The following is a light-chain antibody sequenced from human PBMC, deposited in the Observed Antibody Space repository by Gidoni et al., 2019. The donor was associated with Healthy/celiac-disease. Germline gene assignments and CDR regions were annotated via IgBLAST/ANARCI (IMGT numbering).Light chain of an antibody. CDR1: QSISSW. Sequence: DIQMTQSPSTLSASVGDRVTITCRASQSISSWLAWYQQKPGKDPKLLIYKASSLESGVPSSFSGSGSGTEFTLTISSLQPDDFATYYCQQYNSYLFTFGPGTKVDIK. J-gene: IGKJ3*01. CDR2: KAS. CDR3: QQYNSYLFT. V-gene: IGKV1-5*03.